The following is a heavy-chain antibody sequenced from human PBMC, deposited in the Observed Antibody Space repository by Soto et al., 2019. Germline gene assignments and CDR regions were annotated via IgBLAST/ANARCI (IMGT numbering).Heavy chain of an antibody. V-gene: IGHV4-59*01. Sequence: SETVSLACTVHGGTINCFYWSWIRQPPGKGLELIWYVYYSGSTNYNPSLRSRVNISVDTSKNQLSLKMSSVTAADTAVYYCARDPGSWYFDSWGQG. CDR3: ARDPGSWYFDS. CDR1: GGTINCFY. CDR2: VYYSGST. J-gene: IGHJ4*02. D-gene: IGHD3-10*01.